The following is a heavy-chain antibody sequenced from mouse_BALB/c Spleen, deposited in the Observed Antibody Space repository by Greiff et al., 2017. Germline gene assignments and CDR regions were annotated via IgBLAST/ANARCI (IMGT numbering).Heavy chain of an antibody. CDR3: ARDIYGNYGY. V-gene: IGHV7-3*02. D-gene: IGHD2-1*01. Sequence: EVKLQESGGGLVQPGGSLRLSCATSGFTFTDYYMSWVRQPPGKALEWLGFIRNKANGYTTEYSASVKGRFTISRDNSQSILYLQMNTLRAEDSATYYCARDIYGNYGYWGQGTSVTVSS. J-gene: IGHJ4*01. CDR1: GFTFTDYY. CDR2: IRNKANGYTT.